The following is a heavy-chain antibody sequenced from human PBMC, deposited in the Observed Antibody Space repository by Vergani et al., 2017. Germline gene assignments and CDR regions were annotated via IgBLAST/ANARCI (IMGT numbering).Heavy chain of an antibody. D-gene: IGHD6-13*01. J-gene: IGHJ4*02. V-gene: IGHV3-64D*06. Sequence: EVQLVESGGGLVQPGGSLRLSCSASGFTFSSYAMHWVRQAPGKGLEYVSAISSNGGSTYYADSEKGRFTISRDNSKNTLYLQMSSLRAEDTAVYYCVNPGFGSSWYHQFDYWGQGTLVTVSS. CDR3: VNPGFGSSWYHQFDY. CDR2: ISSNGGST. CDR1: GFTFSSYA.